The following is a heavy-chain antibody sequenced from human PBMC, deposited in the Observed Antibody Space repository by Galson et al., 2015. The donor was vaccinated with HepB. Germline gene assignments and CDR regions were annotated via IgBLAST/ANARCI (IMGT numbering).Heavy chain of an antibody. J-gene: IGHJ4*02. Sequence: SVKVSCKASGGTFSSYAISWVRQAPGQGLEWMGGIIPIFGTANYAQKFQGRVTITADESTSTAYMELSSLRSEDTAVYYCARAAHMVQGVIMLDFDYWGQGTLVTVSS. D-gene: IGHD3-10*01. CDR1: GGTFSSYA. CDR2: IIPIFGTA. CDR3: ARAAHMVQGVIMLDFDY. V-gene: IGHV1-69*13.